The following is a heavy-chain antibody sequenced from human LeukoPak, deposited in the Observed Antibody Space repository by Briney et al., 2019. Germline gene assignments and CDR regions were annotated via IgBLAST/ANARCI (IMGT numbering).Heavy chain of an antibody. CDR2: IGTSSIYI. V-gene: IGHV3-21*01. Sequence: GGSLRLSCAVSGFIFSSYSMNWVRQAPGKGLEWVSSIGTSSIYIYYADSVKGRFTISRDNAKNSLYLQMNSLRAEDTAVYYCAELGITMIGGVWGKGTTVTISS. CDR1: GFIFSSYS. CDR3: AELGITMIGGV. J-gene: IGHJ6*04. D-gene: IGHD3-10*02.